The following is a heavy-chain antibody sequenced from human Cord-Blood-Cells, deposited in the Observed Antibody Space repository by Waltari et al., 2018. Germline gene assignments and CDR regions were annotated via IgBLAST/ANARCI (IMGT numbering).Heavy chain of an antibody. Sequence: DVQLVESGGVFVPPGGSLSRSCAASGITFRSLWFCGVRRAPGQGLEWVDNIKQDGSEKYYVDSVKGRFTISRDNAKNSLYLQMNSLRAEDTAVYYCASPGIAAAPFDYWGQGTLVTVSS. D-gene: IGHD6-13*01. J-gene: IGHJ4*02. CDR1: GITFRSLW. V-gene: IGHV3-7*01. CDR2: IKQDGSEK. CDR3: ASPGIAAAPFDY.